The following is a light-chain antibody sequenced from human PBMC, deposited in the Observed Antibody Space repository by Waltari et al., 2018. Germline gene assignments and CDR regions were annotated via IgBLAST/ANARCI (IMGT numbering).Light chain of an antibody. J-gene: IGLJ3*02. CDR3: QSYDDNSPDWV. Sequence: NLKLTQPRSVSESPGKTVIISCTGSSGNIAGNYVQWYRQRPGSAPTSVIYESNQRPSGVPNRFSGSIDSASNSASLIISGLKTEDEADYYCQSYDDNSPDWVFGGGTKLTVL. V-gene: IGLV6-57*02. CDR2: ESN. CDR1: SGNIAGNY.